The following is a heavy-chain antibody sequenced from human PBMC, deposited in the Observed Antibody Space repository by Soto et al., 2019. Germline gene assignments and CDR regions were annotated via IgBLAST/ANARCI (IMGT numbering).Heavy chain of an antibody. CDR3: ARGVMVRGVITRGWRDY. J-gene: IGHJ4*02. D-gene: IGHD3-10*01. CDR2: IWYDGSNK. CDR1: GFTFSSYG. Sequence: GGSLRLSCAASGFTFSSYGMHWVRQTPGKGLEWVAVIWYDGSNKYYADSVKGRFTISRDNSKNTLYLQMNSLRAEDTAVYYCARGVMVRGVITRGWRDYWGQGTLVTVSS. V-gene: IGHV3-33*01.